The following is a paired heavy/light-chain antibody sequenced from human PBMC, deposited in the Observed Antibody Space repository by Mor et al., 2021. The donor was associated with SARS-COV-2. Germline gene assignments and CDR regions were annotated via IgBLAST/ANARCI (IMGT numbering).Light chain of an antibody. J-gene: IGKJ3*01. CDR3: QQYYSTTLT. V-gene: IGKV4-1*01. CDR1: QTVLYSSDNKNY. Sequence: DIVMTQSPDSLSLSLGERATINCKSSQTVLYSSDNKNYLAWYQQKPGQPPKLLIDWASTRASGVPDRFSGSGSGTDFTLTISNLQAEDVAVYYCQQYYSTTLTFGPGTKVDIK. CDR2: WAS.
Heavy chain of an antibody. J-gene: IGHJ4*02. CDR1: GFIFSRYA. V-gene: IGHV3-23*01. Sequence: EVQLLQSGGGLGQPGGSLRLSCAASGFIFSRYAMTWVRQAPGKGLEWVSTVSGSGSSTYYADSVKGRFTISRDNSKNTLYLQMKSLRAEDTAIYYCAKQSTVGPSNYDFWTDSFDFWGLGTLVTVSS. D-gene: IGHD3-3*01. CDR3: AKQSTVGPSNYDFWTDSFDF. CDR2: VSGSGSST.